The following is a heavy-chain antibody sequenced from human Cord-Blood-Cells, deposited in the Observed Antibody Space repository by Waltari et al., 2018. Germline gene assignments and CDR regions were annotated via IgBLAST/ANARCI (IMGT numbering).Heavy chain of an antibody. Sequence: QVQLQESGPGLVKPSQTLSVTCAVSCYSISSGYYWGWIRQPPGKGLEWIGSIYHSGSTYYNPSLKSRVTISVDTSKNQFSLKLSSVTAADTAVYYCARELGKGYFDLWGRGTLVTVSS. CDR2: IYHSGST. CDR1: CYSISSGYY. CDR3: ARELGKGYFDL. V-gene: IGHV4-38-2*02. D-gene: IGHD7-27*01. J-gene: IGHJ2*01.